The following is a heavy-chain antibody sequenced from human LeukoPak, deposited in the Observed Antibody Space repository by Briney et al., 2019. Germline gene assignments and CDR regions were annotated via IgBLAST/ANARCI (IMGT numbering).Heavy chain of an antibody. Sequence: GGSLRLSCAASGFTVSSNYMSWVRQAPGKGLEWVSVIYSGGSTYYADSVKSRFTISRDNSKNTLYLQMNSLRAEDTAVYYCAKDRDGSFFDYWGQGTLVTVSS. V-gene: IGHV3-66*01. CDR3: AKDRDGSFFDY. CDR1: GFTVSSNY. D-gene: IGHD1-26*01. J-gene: IGHJ4*02. CDR2: IYSGGST.